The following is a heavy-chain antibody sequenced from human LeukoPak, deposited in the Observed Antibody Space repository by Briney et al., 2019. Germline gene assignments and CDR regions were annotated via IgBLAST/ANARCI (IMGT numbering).Heavy chain of an antibody. CDR3: ARVRGGQGTRTYYFDY. CDR2: ISSSSYI. Sequence: GGSLRLSCAASGFTFSSYSMNWVRQAPGKGLEWVSSISSSSYIYYADSVKGRFTISRDNAKNSLYLQMNSLRAEDTAVYYCARVRGGQGTRTYYFDYWGQGTLVTVSS. CDR1: GFTFSSYS. D-gene: IGHD1-7*01. V-gene: IGHV3-21*01. J-gene: IGHJ4*02.